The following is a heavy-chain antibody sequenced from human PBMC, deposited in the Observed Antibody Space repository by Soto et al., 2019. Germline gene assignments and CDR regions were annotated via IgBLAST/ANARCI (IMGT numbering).Heavy chain of an antibody. CDR1: GFTFTSHN. V-gene: IGHV3-21*02. CDR2: ISPYDHSF. Sequence: EVQLVESGGGLVKPGGSLRLSCAASGFTFTSHNIYWFRQAPGNGLEWVSSISPYDHSFYYADSVRGRFTVSKDNAKYSVYLQMDTLRAGDTARDYCAREVSSLIRAYNWGQGTLVTVSS. CDR3: AREVSSLIRAYN. J-gene: IGHJ4*02. D-gene: IGHD3-10*01.